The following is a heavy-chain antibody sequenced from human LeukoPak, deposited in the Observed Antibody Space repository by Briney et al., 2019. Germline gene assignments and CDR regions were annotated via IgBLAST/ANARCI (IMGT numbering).Heavy chain of an antibody. D-gene: IGHD2-2*02. CDR2: IRSKANSYAT. Sequence: GGSLRLSCAASGFTFSGSAMHWVRQASGKGLEWVGRIRSKANSYATAYAASVKGRFTISRDDSKNTAYLQMNSLKTEDTAVYYCTRQVDCSSTSCYKYYYYYYMDVWGKGTTVTISS. CDR1: GFTFSGSA. J-gene: IGHJ6*03. V-gene: IGHV3-73*01. CDR3: TRQVDCSSTSCYKYYYYYYMDV.